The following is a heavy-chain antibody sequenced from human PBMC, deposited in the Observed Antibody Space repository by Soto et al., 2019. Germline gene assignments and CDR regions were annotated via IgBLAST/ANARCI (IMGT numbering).Heavy chain of an antibody. J-gene: IGHJ4*02. D-gene: IGHD6-19*01. CDR1: GYTFTSYA. CDR2: INAGNGNT. V-gene: IGHV1-3*01. CDR3: ARELRSGWYDYFDY. Sequence: DSVKVTCKASGYTFTSYAMHSVRQAPGQRLEWMGWINAGNGNTKYSQKFQGRVNITRDTSASTAYMELSSLRSEETAVYYCARELRSGWYDYFDYWGQGTQVTVS.